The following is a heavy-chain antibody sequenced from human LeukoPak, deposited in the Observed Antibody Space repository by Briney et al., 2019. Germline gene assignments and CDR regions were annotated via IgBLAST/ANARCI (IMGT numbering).Heavy chain of an antibody. J-gene: IGHJ4*01. CDR2: LAGDGSGT. CDR1: GFTFNEYP. D-gene: IGHD2-2*03. V-gene: IGHV3-74*01. CDR3: ARDGFTCPVTAYLDY. Sequence: QPGGSLRLSCAASGFTFNEYPMHWVRQAPGKGLVWVSRLAGDGSGTNYADSVRGRFTISRDNVKNTLYLQMSTLTAEDTAVYFCARDGFTCPVTAYLDYWGQGTLVTVSS.